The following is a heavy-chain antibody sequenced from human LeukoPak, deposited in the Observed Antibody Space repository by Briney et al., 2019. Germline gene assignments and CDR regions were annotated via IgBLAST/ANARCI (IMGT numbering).Heavy chain of an antibody. CDR2: ISGSGGDT. V-gene: IGHV3-23*01. J-gene: IGHJ4*02. Sequence: GGSLRLSCAASGFTFSSYAMNWVRQAPGKGLEWVSTISGSGGDTYYADSVKGRFTISRDNSENTLYLQMNSLRAEDTAVYYCAKGNGRTTVTRIDYWGQGTLVTVSS. CDR3: AKGNGRTTVTRIDY. D-gene: IGHD4-11*01. CDR1: GFTFSSYA.